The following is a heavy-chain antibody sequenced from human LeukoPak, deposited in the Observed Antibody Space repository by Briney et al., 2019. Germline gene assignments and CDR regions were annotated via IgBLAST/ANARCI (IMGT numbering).Heavy chain of an antibody. CDR1: GGSFSGYY. J-gene: IGHJ4*02. CDR2: IYYTGST. D-gene: IGHD5-18*01. CDR3: ARSTAFVDTAMAIDY. V-gene: IGHV4-59*12. Sequence: PSETLSLTCAVYGGSFSGYYWDWIRQPPGKGLEWIGYIYYTGSTSYNPSLKSRVTISVDTSKNQFSLKLSSVTAADTAVYYCARSTAFVDTAMAIDYWGQGTLVTVSS.